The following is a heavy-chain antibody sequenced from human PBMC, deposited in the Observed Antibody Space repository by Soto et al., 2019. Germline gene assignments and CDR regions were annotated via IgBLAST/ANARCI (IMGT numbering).Heavy chain of an antibody. V-gene: IGHV3-23*01. CDR2: IDGGGTT. CDR1: GYTFSSRA. J-gene: IGHJ4*02. CDR3: ATLLGFSSGGSWYSHVADY. D-gene: IGHD2-8*02. Sequence: EVHLWESGGDLVQPGGSLRVSCVGSGYTFSSRAMSWVRQAPGKGLEWVSGIDGGGTTDYADSVKGRFTISRDNSKDTLYLQMNSLRAEDTAVYYCATLLGFSSGGSWYSHVADYWGQGTLVTVSS.